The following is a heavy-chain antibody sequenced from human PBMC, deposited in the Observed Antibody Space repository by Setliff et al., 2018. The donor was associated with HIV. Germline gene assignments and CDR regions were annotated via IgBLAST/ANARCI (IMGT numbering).Heavy chain of an antibody. CDR1: GFTFGDYA. J-gene: IGHJ4*02. Sequence: GGSLRLSCTASGFTFGDYAMSWVRQAPGKGLEWVGFIRSKAYGGTTEYAASVKGRFTISRDDSKSIAYLQMNSLKTEDTAVYYCTREGYGSGSYYNYYYFDYWGQGTLVTVSS. CDR3: TREGYGSGSYYNYYYFDY. CDR2: IRSKAYGGTT. D-gene: IGHD3-10*01. V-gene: IGHV3-49*04.